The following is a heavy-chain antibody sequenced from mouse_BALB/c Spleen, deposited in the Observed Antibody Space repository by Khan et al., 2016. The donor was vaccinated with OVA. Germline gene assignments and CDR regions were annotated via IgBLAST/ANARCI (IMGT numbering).Heavy chain of an antibody. CDR3: ARDGYAPWFAY. D-gene: IGHD2-2*01. CDR1: GFNIKDYY. J-gene: IGHJ3*01. CDR2: IDPENGDT. V-gene: IGHV14-1*02. Sequence: EVQLQQSGAELVRPGALVKLSCKASGFNIKDYYMHWVKQRPEQGLVWIGRIDPENGDTIYDPKFQGKASITSDTSSNPAYLQLSSLKSEDTAVYYCARDGYAPWFAYWGQGTLVTVAA.